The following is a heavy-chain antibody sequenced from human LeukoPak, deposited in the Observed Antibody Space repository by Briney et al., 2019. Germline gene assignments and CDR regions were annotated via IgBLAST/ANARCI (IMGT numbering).Heavy chain of an antibody. CDR1: GGSISNKY. V-gene: IGHV4-38-2*02. CDR3: ARVVVAATVDY. CDR2: IYHSGST. D-gene: IGHD2-15*01. Sequence: SETLSLTCTVSGGSISNKYWSWIRQPPGKGLEWIGSIYHSGSTYYNPSLKSRVTISVDTSKNQFSLKLSSVTAADTAVYYCARVVVAATVDYWGQGTLVTVSS. J-gene: IGHJ4*02.